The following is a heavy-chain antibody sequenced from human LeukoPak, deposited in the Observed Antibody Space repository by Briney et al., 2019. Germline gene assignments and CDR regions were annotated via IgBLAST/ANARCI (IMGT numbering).Heavy chain of an antibody. CDR2: INRNSGGT. CDR1: GYTFTGYY. CDR3: ASGREYCSGGSCYSSDDAFDI. V-gene: IGHV1-2*02. J-gene: IGHJ3*02. D-gene: IGHD2-15*01. Sequence: ASVKVSCKASGYTFTGYYMHWVRQAPGQGLEWMGWINRNSGGTNYAEKFQGRVTMTRDTSISTAYMELSRLRSDDTAVYYCASGREYCSGGSCYSSDDAFDIWGQGTMVTVSS.